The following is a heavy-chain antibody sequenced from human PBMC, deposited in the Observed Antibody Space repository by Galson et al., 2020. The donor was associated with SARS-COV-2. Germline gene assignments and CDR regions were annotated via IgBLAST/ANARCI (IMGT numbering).Heavy chain of an antibody. D-gene: IGHD3-16*02. CDR1: GFTFSSSA. V-gene: IGHV3-30*04. J-gene: IGHJ4*02. Sequence: GESLKISCAASGFTFSSSAMHWVRQAPGKGLEWVAVISYDGSNKYYADSAKGRFTIPRDNSKNTLYLQMNSLRAEDTAVYYCARAYLPPLAITFGGVIVYGPFDYWGQGTLVTVSS. CDR2: ISYDGSNK. CDR3: ARAYLPPLAITFGGVIVYGPFDY.